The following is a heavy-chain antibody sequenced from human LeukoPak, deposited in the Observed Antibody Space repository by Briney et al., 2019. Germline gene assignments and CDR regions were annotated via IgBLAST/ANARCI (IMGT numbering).Heavy chain of an antibody. Sequence: GGSLRLSCAASGFTFSSYWMHWVRQAPGKGLVWVSRINSDGSSTSYADSVKGRFTISRDNAKNTLYLQMNSLRAEDTAVHYCARVWVDCSSTSCYLNYFDYWGQGTLVTVSS. CDR2: INSDGSST. J-gene: IGHJ4*02. CDR1: GFTFSSYW. V-gene: IGHV3-74*01. D-gene: IGHD2-2*01. CDR3: ARVWVDCSSTSCYLNYFDY.